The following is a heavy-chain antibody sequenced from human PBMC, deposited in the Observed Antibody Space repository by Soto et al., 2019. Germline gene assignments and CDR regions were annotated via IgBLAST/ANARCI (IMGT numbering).Heavy chain of an antibody. CDR1: RYSLTSYW. D-gene: IGHD4-17*01. CDR2: IYPGDSDT. CDR3: ARRGYGGNLGAFDI. J-gene: IGHJ3*02. Sequence: GECLKIACNGSRYSLTSYWTGWVRQMPGKGLEWMGIIYPGDSDTRYSPSFQGQVTISADKSISTAYLQWSSLKASDTAMYYCARRGYGGNLGAFDIWGQGTLVTVSS. V-gene: IGHV5-51*01.